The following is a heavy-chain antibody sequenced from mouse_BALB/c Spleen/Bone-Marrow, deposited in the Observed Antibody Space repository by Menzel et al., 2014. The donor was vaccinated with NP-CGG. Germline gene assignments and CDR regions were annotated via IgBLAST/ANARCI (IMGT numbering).Heavy chain of an antibody. CDR2: ITSGGGST. Sequence: LQQSGGGLVQPGGSLKLSCAASGFTFSSYTMSWVRQTPEKRLEWVAYITSGGGSTYYPDTVKGRFTISRDNAKNTLYLQMNSRKSEDAAMYYYARHVENPYSLDYWGQGTSVTVSS. CDR3: ARHVENPYSLDY. J-gene: IGHJ4*01. V-gene: IGHV5-12-2*01. CDR1: GFTFSSYT.